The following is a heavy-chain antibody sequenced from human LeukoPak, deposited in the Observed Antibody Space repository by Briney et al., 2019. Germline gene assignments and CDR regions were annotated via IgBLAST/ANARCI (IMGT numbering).Heavy chain of an antibody. J-gene: IGHJ3*02. V-gene: IGHV3-23*01. CDR1: GFTFRSYG. D-gene: IGHD4-17*01. Sequence: GGSLRLSCAASGFTFRSYGMSWVRQAPGKGLEWVSFISGNGGRTDYAESVKGRFTISRDNSKITVYLQMNSLRDEDTATYYCAKDPNGDYVGTFDMWGQGTMVTVSS. CDR2: ISGNGGRT. CDR3: AKDPNGDYVGTFDM.